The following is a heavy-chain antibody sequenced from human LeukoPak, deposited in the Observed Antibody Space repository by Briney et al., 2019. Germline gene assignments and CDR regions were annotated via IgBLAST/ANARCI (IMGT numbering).Heavy chain of an antibody. CDR3: ARGGSGSYTIFYYYYYMDV. CDR1: GGSISSSSYY. J-gene: IGHJ6*03. D-gene: IGHD3-10*01. CDR2: IYYSGST. V-gene: IGHV4-61*05. Sequence: SETLSLTCTVSGGSISSSSYYWGWIRQPPGKGLEWIGYIYYSGSTNYNPSLKSRVTISVDTSKNQFSLKLSSVTAADTAVYYCARGGSGSYTIFYYYYYMDVWGKGTTVTISS.